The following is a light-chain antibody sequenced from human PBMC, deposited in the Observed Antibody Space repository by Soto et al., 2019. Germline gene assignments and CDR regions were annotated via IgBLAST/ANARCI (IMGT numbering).Light chain of an antibody. V-gene: IGKV1-39*01. CDR3: QQSYSTPLT. J-gene: IGKJ4*01. Sequence: DIQMTQSPSSLSTSVVDRVTITCRASQSISSYLNWYQQKPGKAPKLLIYAASSLQSGVPSRFSGSGSGTDFTLTISSLQPEDFATYYCQQSYSTPLTFGGGTKVDIK. CDR1: QSISSY. CDR2: AAS.